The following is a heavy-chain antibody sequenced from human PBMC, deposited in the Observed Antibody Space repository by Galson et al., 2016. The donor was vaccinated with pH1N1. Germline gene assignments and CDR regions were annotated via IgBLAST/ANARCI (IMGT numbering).Heavy chain of an antibody. Sequence: PALVTPPQTLTLTCTFSGFSLSTSGVGVGWIRQPPGKALEWLALIFWNDDKRYSPSLKSRLTITKDTSKNQVVLTMTNMDPVDTATYYCARFLYGDYSNWFDPWGQGTLVTVSS. D-gene: IGHD4-17*01. CDR2: IFWNDDK. J-gene: IGHJ5*02. CDR3: ARFLYGDYSNWFDP. CDR1: GFSLSTSGVG. V-gene: IGHV2-5*01.